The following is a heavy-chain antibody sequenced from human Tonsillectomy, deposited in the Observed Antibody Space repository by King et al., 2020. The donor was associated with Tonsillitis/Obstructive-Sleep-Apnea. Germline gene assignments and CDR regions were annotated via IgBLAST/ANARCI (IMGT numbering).Heavy chain of an antibody. CDR2: ISGSSSYT. V-gene: IGHV3-11*05. D-gene: IGHD6-13*01. CDR1: GFTFSDYY. J-gene: IGHJ3*02. CDR3: ARRAAAGPDDALDI. Sequence: VQLVESGGGLVKPGGSLRLSCAASGFTFSDYYMSWIRQAPGKGLEWVSYISGSSSYTDYADSLKGRFTISRDNAKNSLYLQMNSLRAEDTAVYYCARRAAAGPDDALDIWGQGTMVTVSS.